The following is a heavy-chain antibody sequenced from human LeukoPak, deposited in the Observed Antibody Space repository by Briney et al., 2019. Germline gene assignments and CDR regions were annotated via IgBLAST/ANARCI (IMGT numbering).Heavy chain of an antibody. Sequence: SETLSLTCTVSGYSISSGYYWGWIRQPPGQGLEWIGSIYHSGSTYYNPSLKSRVTISVDTSKNQFSLKLSSVTAADTAVYYCASTGDGYTAGTLYWGQGTLVTVSS. J-gene: IGHJ4*02. CDR3: ASTGDGYTAGTLY. V-gene: IGHV4-38-2*02. D-gene: IGHD5-24*01. CDR2: IYHSGST. CDR1: GYSISSGYY.